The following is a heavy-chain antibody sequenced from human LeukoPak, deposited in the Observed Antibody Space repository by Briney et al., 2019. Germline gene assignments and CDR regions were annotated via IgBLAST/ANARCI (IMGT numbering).Heavy chain of an antibody. J-gene: IGHJ4*02. D-gene: IGHD3-3*01. CDR3: AKCLGCCDFWSGYSAPDY. CDR2: ISGSGGST. CDR1: GFTFSSYA. V-gene: IGHV3-23*01. Sequence: GASLRLSCAASGFTFSSYAMSWVRQAPGKGLEWVSAISGSGGSTYYADSVKGRFTISRDNSKNTLYLQMNSLRAEDTAVYYCAKCLGCCDFWSGYSAPDYWGQGTLVTVSS.